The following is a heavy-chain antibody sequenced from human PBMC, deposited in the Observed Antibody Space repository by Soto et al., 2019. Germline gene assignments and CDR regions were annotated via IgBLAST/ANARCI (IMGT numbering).Heavy chain of an antibody. V-gene: IGHV3-21*01. J-gene: IGHJ4*02. Sequence: PGGSLRLSCAASGFTFSSYSMNWVRQAPGKGLEWVSSISSSSSYIYYADSVKGRFTISRDNAKNSLYLQMNSLRAEDTAVYYCARDPPNSSGWYSNYFDYWGQGTLVTVSS. CDR2: ISSSSSYI. CDR1: GFTFSSYS. CDR3: ARDPPNSSGWYSNYFDY. D-gene: IGHD6-19*01.